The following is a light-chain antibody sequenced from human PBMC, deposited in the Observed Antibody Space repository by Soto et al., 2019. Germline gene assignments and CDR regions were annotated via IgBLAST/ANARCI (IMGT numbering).Light chain of an antibody. CDR1: QDIGNY. Sequence: DIQMTQSPSSLSASVGDRVTIKCQASQDIGNYLNWYQQKPGKAPKLLIYDTSNLETGVPSRFRGSRSGTEFTFTISNLQPEDFGAYYCQQYGNLPPYTFGQGTKLEIK. V-gene: IGKV1-33*01. CDR2: DTS. J-gene: IGKJ2*01. CDR3: QQYGNLPPYT.